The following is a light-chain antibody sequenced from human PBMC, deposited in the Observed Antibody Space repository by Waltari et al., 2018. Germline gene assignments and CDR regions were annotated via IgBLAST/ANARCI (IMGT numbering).Light chain of an antibody. CDR2: DVS. CDR3: SSYTSISARVV. J-gene: IGLJ2*01. CDR1: SSDVGGYNY. V-gene: IGLV2-14*03. Sequence: QSALTQPASVSGSPGQSITIPCTGTSSDVGGYNYVSWYQQHPGKAPKLRIYDVSNQPAGVSNRFSGSKSGNTASLTISWLQAEDGADYYCSSYTSISARVVFGGGTKLTVL.